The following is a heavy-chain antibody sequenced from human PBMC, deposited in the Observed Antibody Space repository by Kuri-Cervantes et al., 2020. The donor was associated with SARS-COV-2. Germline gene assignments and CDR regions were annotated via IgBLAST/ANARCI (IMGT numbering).Heavy chain of an antibody. CDR3: AKEQIFGVRVGAFDI. D-gene: IGHD3-3*01. V-gene: IGHV3-30*04. J-gene: IGHJ3*02. Sequence: GGSLRLSCAASGFTFSGSAMRWVRQAPGKGLEWVAVISYDGSNKYYADSVKGRFTISRDNSKNTLYLQMNSLRAEDTAVYYCAKEQIFGVRVGAFDIWGQGTMVTVSS. CDR1: GFTFSGSA. CDR2: ISYDGSNK.